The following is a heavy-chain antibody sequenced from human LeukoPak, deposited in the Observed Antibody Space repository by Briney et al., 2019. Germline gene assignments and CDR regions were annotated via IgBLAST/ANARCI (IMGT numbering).Heavy chain of an antibody. D-gene: IGHD1-1*01. V-gene: IGHV5-51*01. CDR2: IYPGDSDT. J-gene: IGHJ6*03. CDR3: ARLGTPYYYYYMDV. Sequence: GESLQISLQGSGYPFSNYWIAWVRHMPGNGLEWMGIIYPGDSDTKYSPSFQGQVSISADKSINTAYLQWTRVKASDTAIYYCARLGTPYYYYYMDVWGRGTTVTVSS. CDR1: GYPFSNYW.